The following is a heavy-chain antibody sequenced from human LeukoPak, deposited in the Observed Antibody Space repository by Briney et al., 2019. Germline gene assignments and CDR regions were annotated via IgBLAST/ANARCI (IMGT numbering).Heavy chain of an antibody. D-gene: IGHD5-18*01. V-gene: IGHV5-51*01. CDR3: ARGRGYSLGTDFDY. Sequence: ESLKLSCKSSGYSFTNSWIAWVRQMPGKGLEGMAILYPGDSDTRYSPSFQGQVTMSADKSISTAFLQWRSLKASDSAMYYCARGRGYSLGTDFDYWGQGTQVTVSS. CDR2: LYPGDSDT. CDR1: GYSFTNSW. J-gene: IGHJ4*02.